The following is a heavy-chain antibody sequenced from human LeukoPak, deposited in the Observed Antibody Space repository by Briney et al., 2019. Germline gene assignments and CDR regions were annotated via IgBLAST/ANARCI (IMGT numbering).Heavy chain of an antibody. CDR3: ASIDITMVRGVISPFDY. V-gene: IGHV3-66*01. D-gene: IGHD3-10*01. Sequence: GGSLRLSCAASGFTVSSNYMSWVRQAPGKGLEWVSVIYSGGSTYYADSVKGRFTISRDNSKNTLYLQMNSLRAEDTAVYYCASIDITMVRGVISPFDYWGQGTLVTVSS. J-gene: IGHJ4*02. CDR2: IYSGGST. CDR1: GFTVSSNY.